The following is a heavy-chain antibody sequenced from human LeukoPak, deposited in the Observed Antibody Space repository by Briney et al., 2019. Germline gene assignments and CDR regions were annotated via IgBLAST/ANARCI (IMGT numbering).Heavy chain of an antibody. CDR2: IDPSDSYT. CDR1: GYGFTTYW. Sequence: GVSLKISCKVSGYGFTTYWISWVRPMPGKGLEWMGRIDPSDSYTDYAPSFQGHVTISADRSLSTAYLQWYSLKASDTAMYYCARQVFWGQGTLVTVSS. V-gene: IGHV5-10-1*01. J-gene: IGHJ4*02. CDR3: ARQVF.